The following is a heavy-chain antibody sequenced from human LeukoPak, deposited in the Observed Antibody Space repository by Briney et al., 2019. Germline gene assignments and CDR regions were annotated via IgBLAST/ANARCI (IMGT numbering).Heavy chain of an antibody. J-gene: IGHJ1*01. Sequence: SETLSLTSTVSGGSITSGDDYWSWLRQPPGKGLEWIAYIFYGGSTYYNPSLKSRVAISVDTSKNQFSLKLSSVTAADTAVYSCASGGGQQLVIENFQHWGQGTLVTVSS. CDR1: GGSITSGDDY. D-gene: IGHD6-13*01. CDR3: ASGGGQQLVIENFQH. CDR2: IFYGGST. V-gene: IGHV4-30-4*01.